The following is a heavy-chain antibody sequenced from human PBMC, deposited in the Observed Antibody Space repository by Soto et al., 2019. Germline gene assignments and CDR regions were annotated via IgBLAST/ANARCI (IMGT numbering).Heavy chain of an antibody. CDR3: AQGGTTGGLDV. CDR2: TSYDGSNK. D-gene: IGHD3-16*01. J-gene: IGHJ1*01. CDR1: GFTFRSYV. Sequence: QVQLVESGGGVVQPGTSLRVSCVGSGFTFRSYVIHWVRQAPGKGLEWVALTSYDGSNKYYGDSVRGRFTISRDNSRNTVDLKMDSLRLEDTALYYCAQGGTTGGLDVWGQGTLVSVSS. V-gene: IGHV3-30*18.